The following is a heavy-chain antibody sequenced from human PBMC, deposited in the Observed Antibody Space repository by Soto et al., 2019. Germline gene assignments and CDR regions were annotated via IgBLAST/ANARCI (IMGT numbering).Heavy chain of an antibody. D-gene: IGHD6-13*01. V-gene: IGHV1-69*13. CDR3: VRDSGAKLSSS. J-gene: IGHJ4*02. CDR2: IVPIYRTA. Sequence: SVKVSCKASGGTFSSYRTNWVRQAPGQGLEWMGGIVPIYRTADSAQEFQGRVTITADESARTAYMELRSLKSRDTAVYYCVRDSGAKLSSSWGQGTLVTVSS. CDR1: GGTFSSYR.